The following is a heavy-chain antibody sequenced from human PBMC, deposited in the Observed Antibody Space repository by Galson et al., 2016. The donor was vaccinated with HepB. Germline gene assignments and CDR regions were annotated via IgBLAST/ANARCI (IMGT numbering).Heavy chain of an antibody. Sequence: ETLSLTCTVSGASVSSANYYWIWIRQPPGTGLEWIGHIYYTGSTNYSPSLRSRVTISPDTSKNQFSLKLSSVTAADTAVYYYGMDVWGQGTTVTVSS. CDR2: IYYTGST. J-gene: IGHJ6*02. CDR1: GASVSSANYY. V-gene: IGHV4-61*01. CDR3: GMDV.